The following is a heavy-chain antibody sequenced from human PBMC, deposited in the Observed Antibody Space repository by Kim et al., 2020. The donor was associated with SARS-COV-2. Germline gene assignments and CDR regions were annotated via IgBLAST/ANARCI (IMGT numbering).Heavy chain of an antibody. CDR3: ASGLGGRFDP. Sequence: YNEYTVYVKSRITINPDTSKNQFSLQLNSVTPEDTAVYYCASGLGGRFDPWGQGTLVTVSS. V-gene: IGHV6-1*01. D-gene: IGHD3-16*01. J-gene: IGHJ5*02. CDR2: YN.